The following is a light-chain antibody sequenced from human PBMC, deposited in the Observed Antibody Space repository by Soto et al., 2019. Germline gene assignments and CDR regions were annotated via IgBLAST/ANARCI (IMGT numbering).Light chain of an antibody. V-gene: IGKV3-15*01. CDR2: DAS. CDR3: QQYNNWPPFT. Sequence: EIVMTQSPATLSVSPGEGATLSCRASQRVGSKLAWYQQKPGQAPRLLIYDASTRATGFPARFSGSGSGTEFTLTISSLQPEDFAIYYCQQYNNWPPFTFGPGTKVDIK. J-gene: IGKJ3*01. CDR1: QRVGSK.